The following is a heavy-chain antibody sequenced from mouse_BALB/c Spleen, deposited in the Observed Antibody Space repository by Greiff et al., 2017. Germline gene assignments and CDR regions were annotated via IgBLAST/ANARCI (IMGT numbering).Heavy chain of an antibody. CDR1: GYAFSSSW. D-gene: IGHD2-1*01. V-gene: IGHV1-82*01. CDR2: IYPGDGDT. Sequence: QVQLQQPGPELVKPGASVKISCKASGYAFSSSWMNWVKQRPGQGLEWIGRIYPGDGDTNYNGKFKGKATLTADKSSSTAYMQLSSLTSVDSAVYFCARDSPRGNPFAYWGQGTLVTVSA. J-gene: IGHJ3*01. CDR3: ARDSPRGNPFAY.